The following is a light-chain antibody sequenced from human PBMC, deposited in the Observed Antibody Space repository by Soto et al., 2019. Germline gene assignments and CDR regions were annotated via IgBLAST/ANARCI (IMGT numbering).Light chain of an antibody. CDR2: GAS. V-gene: IGKV3-20*01. J-gene: IGKJ4*01. CDR1: QSVNSK. Sequence: EIVMTQSPATLSVSPGERVSLSCRASQSVNSKLAWYQQKPGQAPRLLIYGASSRATGIPDRFSGSGSGTDFTLTISRLEPEDFAVYYCQQYGSSSLTFGGGTKVHI. CDR3: QQYGSSSLT.